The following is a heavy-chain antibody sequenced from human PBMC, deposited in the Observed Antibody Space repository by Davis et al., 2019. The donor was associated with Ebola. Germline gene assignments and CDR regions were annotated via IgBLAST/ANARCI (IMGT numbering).Heavy chain of an antibody. CDR1: GGSISSGGYS. D-gene: IGHD3-9*01. Sequence: MPSETLFLTCAVSGGSISSGGYSWSWIRQPPGKGLEWIGYIYHSGSTYYNPSLKSRVTISVDRSKNQFSLKLSSVTAADTAVYYCARLKGYFGMDVWGQGTTVTVSS. V-gene: IGHV4-30-2*01. CDR3: ARLKGYFGMDV. J-gene: IGHJ6*02. CDR2: IYHSGST.